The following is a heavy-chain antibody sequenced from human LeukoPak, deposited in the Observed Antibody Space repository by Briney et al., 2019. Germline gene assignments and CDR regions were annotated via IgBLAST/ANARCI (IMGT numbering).Heavy chain of an antibody. CDR2: IYYSGST. CDR3: ARLSGGIRGVAFDI. J-gene: IGHJ3*02. D-gene: IGHD3-10*01. V-gene: IGHV4-59*08. CDR1: GGSFSGYY. Sequence: PSETPSLTCAVYGGSFSGYYWSWIRQPPGKGLEWIGYIYYSGSTNYNPSLKSRVTISVDTSKNQFSLKLSSVTAADTAVYYCARLSGGIRGVAFDIWGQGTMVTVSS.